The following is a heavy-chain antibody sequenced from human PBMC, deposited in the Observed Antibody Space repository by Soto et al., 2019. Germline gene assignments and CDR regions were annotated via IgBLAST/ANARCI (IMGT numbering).Heavy chain of an antibody. Sequence: SETLSLTCTASGGSISSYYWSWIRQPPGKGLEWIGYIYYSGSTNYNPSLKSRVTISVDTSKNQFSLKLSSVTAADTAVYYCGRVVGATTMNYYYYGMDVWGQGTTVTVSS. CDR2: IYYSGST. CDR3: GRVVGATTMNYYYYGMDV. V-gene: IGHV4-59*01. D-gene: IGHD1-26*01. CDR1: GGSISSYY. J-gene: IGHJ6*02.